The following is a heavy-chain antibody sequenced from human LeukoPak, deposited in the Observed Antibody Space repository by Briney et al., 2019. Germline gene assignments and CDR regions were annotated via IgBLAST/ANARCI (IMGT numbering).Heavy chain of an antibody. CDR2: ISWSSGSI. CDR1: GFTFDDYA. J-gene: IGHJ4*02. D-gene: IGHD3-3*01. Sequence: PGRSLRLSCAASGFTFDDYAMHWVRQASGKGLEWVSGISWSSGSIGYADSVKGRFTISRDNSKNTLYLQMNSLRAEDTAVYYCARDSLGGSGYNDYWGQGTLVTVSS. CDR3: ARDSLGGSGYNDY. V-gene: IGHV3-9*01.